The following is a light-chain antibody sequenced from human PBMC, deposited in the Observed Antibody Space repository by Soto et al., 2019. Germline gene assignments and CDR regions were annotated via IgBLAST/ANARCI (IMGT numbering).Light chain of an antibody. CDR1: SSDVGGYNY. CDR2: EVS. J-gene: IGLJ2*01. Sequence: QSALTQPPSASGSPGQSVTISCIGTSSDVGGYNYVSWYQQHPGKAPKLMIYEVSKRRSGVPDRFSGSKSGNTASLSVSGLQVEDEADYYCSSYAASNNLGVFGGGTKLTVL. V-gene: IGLV2-8*01. CDR3: SSYAASNNLGV.